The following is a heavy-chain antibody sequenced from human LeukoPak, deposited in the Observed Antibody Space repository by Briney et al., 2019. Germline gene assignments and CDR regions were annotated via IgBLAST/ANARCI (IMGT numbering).Heavy chain of an antibody. Sequence: GGSLRLSCAASGFTVSSNYMSWVRQAPGKGLEWVSVIRSSGSGGSTYYAGSVKGRFTISRDNSKNTLYLQMNSLRAGDTAVYYCAKDIRSGCYLCAFDIWGQGTRVTVSS. D-gene: IGHD6-19*01. V-gene: IGHV3-23*01. CDR3: AKDIRSGCYLCAFDI. CDR1: GFTVSSNY. J-gene: IGHJ3*02. CDR2: IRSSGSGGST.